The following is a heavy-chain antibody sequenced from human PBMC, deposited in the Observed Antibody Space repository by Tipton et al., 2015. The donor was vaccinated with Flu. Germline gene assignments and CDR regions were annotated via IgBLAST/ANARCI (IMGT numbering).Heavy chain of an antibody. CDR3: TRQVEAATRSSS. CDR2: VYSSGTT. J-gene: IGHJ4*02. V-gene: IGHV4-4*07. Sequence: TLSLTCTVSGGSLSSFYWTWIRQPAGKELQWIGRVYSSGTTYFNPSLKSRLTMSVDTSKNQFSLKMKSVTVADTAVYYCTRQVEAATRSSSWGQGTLVTVSS. CDR1: GGSLSSFY. D-gene: IGHD2-15*01.